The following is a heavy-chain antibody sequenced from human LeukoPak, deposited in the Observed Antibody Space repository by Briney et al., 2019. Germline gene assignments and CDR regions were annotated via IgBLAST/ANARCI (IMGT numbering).Heavy chain of an antibody. CDR3: ARGGLRDYYYYYYMDV. Sequence: GGSLRLSCAASGFTFSDYYMSWIRQAPGKGLEWVSYISSSGSTIYYADSVKGRFTISRDNAKNSLYLQMNSLRAEDTAVYYCARGGLRDYYYYYYMDVWGKGTTVTVSS. J-gene: IGHJ6*03. CDR2: ISSSGSTI. V-gene: IGHV3-11*04. CDR1: GFTFSDYY.